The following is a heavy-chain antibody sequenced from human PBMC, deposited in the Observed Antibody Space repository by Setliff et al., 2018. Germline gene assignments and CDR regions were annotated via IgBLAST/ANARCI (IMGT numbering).Heavy chain of an antibody. V-gene: IGHV3-9*01. J-gene: IGHJ2*01. CDR3: ARDIVRYYFDTRGFDL. CDR1: GFSFNDYA. CDR2: ISCDGGNM. Sequence: PGGSLRLSCAASGFSFNDYAMNWFRQTPGKGLEWVSGISCDGGNMDYAYAVKGRFTITRDNAKNSLYLHMNLMGAADTAFYYCARDIVRYYFDTRGFDLWGRGTLVTVSS. D-gene: IGHD3-22*01.